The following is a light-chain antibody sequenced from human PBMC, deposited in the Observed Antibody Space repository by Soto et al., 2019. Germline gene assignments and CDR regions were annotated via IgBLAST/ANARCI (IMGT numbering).Light chain of an antibody. J-gene: IGLJ1*01. V-gene: IGLV2-14*01. CDR1: SSDVGGYNY. CDR2: EVS. CDR3: SSYTSSSTYV. Sequence: QSVLTHPASVSASPGHSITISCTGTSSDVGGYNYVSWYQQHPGKAPKLMIYEVSNRPSGVSNRFSGSKSGNTASLTISGLQAEDEADYYCSSYTSSSTYVFGTGTKVTLL.